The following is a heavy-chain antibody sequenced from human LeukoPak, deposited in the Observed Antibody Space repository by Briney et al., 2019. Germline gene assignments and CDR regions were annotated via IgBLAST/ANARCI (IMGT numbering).Heavy chain of an antibody. Sequence: ASVKVSCKASGYTFTSYDINWVRQATGQGLEWMGWMNPNSGNTGYAQKFQGRVTMTRNTSISTAYMELSSLRSEDTAVYYCARVEWELLYDYGMDVWGQGTTVTVSS. D-gene: IGHD1-26*01. CDR3: ARVEWELLYDYGMDV. CDR2: MNPNSGNT. J-gene: IGHJ6*02. CDR1: GYTFTSYD. V-gene: IGHV1-8*01.